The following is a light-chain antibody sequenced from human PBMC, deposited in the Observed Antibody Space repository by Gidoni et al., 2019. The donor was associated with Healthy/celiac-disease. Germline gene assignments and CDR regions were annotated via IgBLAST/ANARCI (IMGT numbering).Light chain of an antibody. V-gene: IGLV3-19*01. CDR1: SLRSYY. Sequence: SSELTQDPAVSVALGQTVRITCQGYSLRSYYASWYQQKPGQAPVLVTYGKNNRPSGIPDRFSGSSSGNTTSLTITGAQAEDEADYYCNSRDSSGNHLVFGGGTKLTVL. CDR3: NSRDSSGNHLV. J-gene: IGLJ2*01. CDR2: GKN.